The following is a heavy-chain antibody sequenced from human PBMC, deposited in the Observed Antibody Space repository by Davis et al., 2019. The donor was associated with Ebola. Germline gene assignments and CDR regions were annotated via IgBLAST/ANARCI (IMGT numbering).Heavy chain of an antibody. CDR3: ARGYYYDSSSFDY. Sequence: MPSETLSLTCTVSGGSISSGGYYWSWIRQPPGKGLEWIGYIYYSGSTNYNPSLKSRVTISVDTSKNQFSLKLSSVTAADTAVYYCARGYYYDSSSFDYWGQGTLVTVSS. CDR2: IYYSGST. V-gene: IGHV4-61*08. J-gene: IGHJ4*02. D-gene: IGHD3-22*01. CDR1: GGSISSGGYY.